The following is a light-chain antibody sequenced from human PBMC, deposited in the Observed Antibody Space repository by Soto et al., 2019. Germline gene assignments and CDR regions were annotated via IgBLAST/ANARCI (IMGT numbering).Light chain of an antibody. CDR1: QSVSSS. CDR3: QQRSDWPLT. CDR2: DAS. V-gene: IGKV3-11*01. J-gene: IGKJ4*01. Sequence: EIVLTQSPATLSLSPGERATLSCRASQSVSSSLGWYQQKPGQAPRLLIYDASNRATGIPPRFSGSGSGTDFTLTISSLEPEDFAVYFCQQRSDWPLTFGGGTKVEIK.